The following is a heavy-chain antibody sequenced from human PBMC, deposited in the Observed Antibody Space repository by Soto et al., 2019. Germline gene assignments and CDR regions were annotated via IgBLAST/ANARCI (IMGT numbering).Heavy chain of an antibody. CDR3: ARGSAVVVAARNYYGMDV. D-gene: IGHD2-15*01. CDR2: INHSGST. V-gene: IGHV4-34*01. J-gene: IGHJ6*02. Sequence: KRSETQWLTCAVYGRPSSGYYWCRIRQPPGKGLEWIGEINHSGSTNYNPSLKSRVTISVDTSKNQFSLKLSSVTAADTAVYYCARGSAVVVAARNYYGMDVSGQGTTVT. CDR1: GRPSSGYY.